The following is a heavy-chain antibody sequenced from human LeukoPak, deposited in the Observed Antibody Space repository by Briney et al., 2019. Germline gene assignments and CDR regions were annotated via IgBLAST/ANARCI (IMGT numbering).Heavy chain of an antibody. D-gene: IGHD3-10*01. CDR2: IYYSGST. CDR1: GYSISSGYY. CDR3: ARCNLYGSGSYPFDY. V-gene: IGHV4-61*01. Sequence: SETLSLTCTVSGYSISSGYYWGWIRQPPGKGLEWIGYIYYSGSTNYNPSLKSRVTISVDTSKNQFSLKLSSVTAADTAVYYCARCNLYGSGSYPFDYWGQGTLVTVSS. J-gene: IGHJ4*02.